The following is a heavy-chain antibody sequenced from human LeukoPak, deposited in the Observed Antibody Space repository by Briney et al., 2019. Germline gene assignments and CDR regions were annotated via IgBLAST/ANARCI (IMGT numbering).Heavy chain of an antibody. D-gene: IGHD5-18*01. Sequence: GGSLRLSCTASGFTFSSYSMNWVRQAPGKGLEWVSSMSSSSSYIYYADSVKGRFTISRDNAKNSLYLQMNSLRAEDTAVYYCAREYSYGVRYYFDYWGQGTLVTVSS. CDR1: GFTFSSYS. V-gene: IGHV3-21*01. CDR3: AREYSYGVRYYFDY. J-gene: IGHJ4*02. CDR2: MSSSSSYI.